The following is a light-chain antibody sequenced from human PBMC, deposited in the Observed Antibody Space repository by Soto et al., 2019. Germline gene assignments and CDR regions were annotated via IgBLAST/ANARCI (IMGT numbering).Light chain of an antibody. CDR1: QSISSR. CDR3: QQYNSYSS. Sequence: DIQMTQSPPTLSASVGDRVTITCRASQSISSRLAWYQQKPGKAPKLLIYKASSLERGVPSRFRGSGSGTEFTLTISSLQPDDFATYYCQQYNSYSSFGPGTRVDIK. CDR2: KAS. V-gene: IGKV1-5*03. J-gene: IGKJ3*01.